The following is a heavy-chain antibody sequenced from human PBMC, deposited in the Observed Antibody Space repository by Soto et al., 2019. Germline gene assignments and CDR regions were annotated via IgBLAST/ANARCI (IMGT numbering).Heavy chain of an antibody. Sequence: SETLSLTCAVYGGSFSGYYLSWIRQPPGKGLERIGEINHSGSTNYNPSLKSRVTISVDTSKKQFSLKLSSVTDAETAVYYSARWVLTSYYYYYMDVWGKRTTVTVSS. CDR2: INHSGST. D-gene: IGHD1-1*01. CDR1: GGSFSGYY. V-gene: IGHV4-34*01. CDR3: ARWVLTSYYYYYMDV. J-gene: IGHJ6*03.